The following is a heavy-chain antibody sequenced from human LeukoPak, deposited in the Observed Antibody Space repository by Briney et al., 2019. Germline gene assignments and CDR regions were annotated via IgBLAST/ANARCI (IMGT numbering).Heavy chain of an antibody. J-gene: IGHJ4*02. CDR1: GFTFSSYE. D-gene: IGHD2-15*01. CDR3: ARMRGGTFDS. Sequence: GGSLRLSCAASGFTFSSYEMHWVRHATGKGLEWVSAIGTAGDTYYPGSVKGRFTISRENAKNSLYLRMNSLRAGDTAVYYCARMRGGTFDSWGQGTLVTVSS. V-gene: IGHV3-13*01. CDR2: IGTAGDT.